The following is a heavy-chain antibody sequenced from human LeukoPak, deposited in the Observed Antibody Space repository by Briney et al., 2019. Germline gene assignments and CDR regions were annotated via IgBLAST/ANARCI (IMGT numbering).Heavy chain of an antibody. CDR3: ARDPEYQLRGGVFDI. J-gene: IGHJ3*02. CDR1: GGSISSGSYY. CDR2: IYTSGST. D-gene: IGHD2-2*01. Sequence: PSQTLSLTCTVSGGSISSGSYYWSWIRQPAGKGLEWIGRIYTSGSTNYNPSLKSRVTISVDTSKNQFSLKLSSVTAADTAVYYCARDPEYQLRGGVFDIWGQGTMVTVSS. V-gene: IGHV4-61*02.